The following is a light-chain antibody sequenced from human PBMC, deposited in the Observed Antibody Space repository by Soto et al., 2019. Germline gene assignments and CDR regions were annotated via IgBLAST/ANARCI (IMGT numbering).Light chain of an antibody. CDR2: GAS. Sequence: EIVMTQSPATLSVSPGERATLSCRASQSVSSNLAWYQQKPGQAPRLLIYGASTRATDIPARFSGSGSGTEFPLTISSLQSEDFAIYYCQQYNNWPPIFTFGPGTKLD. J-gene: IGKJ3*01. CDR1: QSVSSN. CDR3: QQYNNWPPIFT. V-gene: IGKV3-15*01.